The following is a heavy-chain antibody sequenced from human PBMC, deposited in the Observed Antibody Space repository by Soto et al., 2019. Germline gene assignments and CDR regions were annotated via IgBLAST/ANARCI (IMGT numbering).Heavy chain of an antibody. V-gene: IGHV3-74*01. J-gene: IGHJ4*02. CDR3: ARGRWELLPSD. Sequence: EVRLVESGGGLVQPGGSLRLSCEASGFSFSSYWMLWVRQDPGKGLLWVARVSPDGGGTSYADSVKGRFTIFRDNAKNTVYLQMNSLRVEDTAVYFCARGRWELLPSDWGQGTLVTVSS. CDR2: VSPDGGGT. CDR1: GFSFSSYW. D-gene: IGHD1-26*01.